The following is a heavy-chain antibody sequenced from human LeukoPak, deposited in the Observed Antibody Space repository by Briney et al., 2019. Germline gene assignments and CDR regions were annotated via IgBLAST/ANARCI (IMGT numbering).Heavy chain of an antibody. V-gene: IGHV4-39*01. D-gene: IGHD3-10*01. Sequence: SETLSLTCNVSSGSISSSSYYWGWIRQPPGEGLEWIGSIYYSGSTYYNPSLQSRVTISVDTSKNQFSLKLSSMTVADTAVYYCASAYGSGRYYYYGMDVWGQGTTVTVSS. CDR1: SGSISSSSYY. CDR2: IYYSGST. J-gene: IGHJ6*02. CDR3: ASAYGSGRYYYYGMDV.